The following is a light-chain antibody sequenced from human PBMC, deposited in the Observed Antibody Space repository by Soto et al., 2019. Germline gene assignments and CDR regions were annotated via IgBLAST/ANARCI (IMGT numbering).Light chain of an antibody. J-gene: IGLJ1*01. CDR3: QAWYSHTYV. CDR1: NWGKTY. Sequence: SYELTQPPSVSVSPGQTASISCSGGNWGKTYASWYQQRPGQSPVLVIYQDTKRPSGIPERFSGSISGDTATLTISGTQTLDEADYYCQAWYSHTYVFGSGTKVTVL. CDR2: QDT. V-gene: IGLV3-1*01.